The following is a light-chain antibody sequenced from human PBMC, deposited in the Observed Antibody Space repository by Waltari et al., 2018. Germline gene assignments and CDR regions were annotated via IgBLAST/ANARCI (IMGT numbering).Light chain of an antibody. J-gene: IGKJ4*01. V-gene: IGKV3-11*01. CDR2: DVS. CDR3: QQRRSWPLT. Sequence: EIVLTQSPATLSLSPGERATLSCRASQSVSSDLAWYQLKPGQAPRLLISDVSNRATGIPARFSGSGSETDFTLTISTLEPDDFALYYCQQRRSWPLTFGGGTKVEIK. CDR1: QSVSSD.